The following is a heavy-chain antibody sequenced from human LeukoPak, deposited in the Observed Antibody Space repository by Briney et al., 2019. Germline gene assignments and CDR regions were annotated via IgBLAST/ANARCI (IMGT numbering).Heavy chain of an antibody. CDR3: AREVKVVLGAFDI. V-gene: IGHV4-59*01. D-gene: IGHD2-15*01. J-gene: IGHJ3*02. CDR1: GGSISSYY. Sequence: PSETLSLTCTVSGGSISSYYWSWIRQPPGKGLERIGYIYYSGSTNYNPSLKSRVTISVDTSKNQFSLKLSSVTAADTAVYYCAREVKVVLGAFDIWGQGTMVTVSS. CDR2: IYYSGST.